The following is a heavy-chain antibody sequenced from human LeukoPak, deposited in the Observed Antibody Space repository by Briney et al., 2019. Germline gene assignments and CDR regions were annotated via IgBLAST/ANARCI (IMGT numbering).Heavy chain of an antibody. J-gene: IGHJ4*02. CDR1: GFTFSSYG. D-gene: IGHD1-26*01. CDR2: ISFDVSNK. CDR3: ARPSLEDMVGAIGADY. Sequence: PGRSLTLSCAASGFTFSSYGMHWARQAPGNGLEWVAFISFDVSNKYYADSVKGRFTIYRDNSKNTLYLQMTIVRVEDTAVYFCARPSLEDMVGAIGADYWGQGSLVAVSS. V-gene: IGHV3-30*03.